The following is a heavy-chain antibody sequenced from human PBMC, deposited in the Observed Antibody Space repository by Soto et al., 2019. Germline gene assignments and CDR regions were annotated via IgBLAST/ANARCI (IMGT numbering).Heavy chain of an antibody. D-gene: IGHD1-26*01. J-gene: IGHJ6*02. CDR3: ARGVKRGSHFYGMDV. CDR2: IYLGDSDT. Sequence: PGESLKISCKDSGYSFSTYWIAWVRQMPGKGLEWMGIIYLGDSDTRYSPSFEGQVTISPDKSISTASLQWSSLRASDTAIYYCARGVKRGSHFYGMDVWGQGTTVTVSS. CDR1: GYSFSTYW. V-gene: IGHV5-51*01.